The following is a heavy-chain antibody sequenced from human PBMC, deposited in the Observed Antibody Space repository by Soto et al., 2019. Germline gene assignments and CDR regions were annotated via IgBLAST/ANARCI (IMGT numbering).Heavy chain of an antibody. CDR3: ATMAGTYPY. D-gene: IGHD1-26*01. CDR1: GFAFSRFP. V-gene: IGHV3-74*01. Sequence: LRLSCAASGFAFSRFPMHWVRQAPGKGLVWVSRIDPDGSDTTYADSVKGRFTISRDNAKNIVYLQMSSLRAEDTALYYCATMAGTYPYWGQGTLVTVSS. CDR2: IDPDGSDT. J-gene: IGHJ4*02.